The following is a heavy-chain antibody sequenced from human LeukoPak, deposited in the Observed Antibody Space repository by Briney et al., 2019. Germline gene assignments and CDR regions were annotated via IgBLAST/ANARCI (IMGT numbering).Heavy chain of an antibody. J-gene: IGHJ1*01. Sequence: ASVKVSCKATGYTFTGYYMHWVRQAPGQGLEWMGWINPNSGGTNYAQKLQGRVAMTTDTSTSTAYMELRSLRSDDTAVYYCARDDLPYCSSTSCYPQHWGQGTLVTVSS. V-gene: IGHV1-2*02. CDR1: GYTFTGYY. D-gene: IGHD2-2*01. CDR3: ARDDLPYCSSTSCYPQH. CDR2: INPNSGGT.